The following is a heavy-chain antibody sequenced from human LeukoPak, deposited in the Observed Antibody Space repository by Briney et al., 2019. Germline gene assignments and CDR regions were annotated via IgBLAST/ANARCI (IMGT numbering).Heavy chain of an antibody. CDR3: ARGTYSSSWLFDY. CDR1: GGSISTGGYS. J-gene: IGHJ4*02. D-gene: IGHD6-13*01. CDR2: IYHSGST. Sequence: KSSETLSLTCAVSGGSISTGGYSWSWIRQPPGKGLEWIGYIYHSGSTYYNPSLKGRVTISVDRSKNQFSLNLNSVTAADTAVYYCARGTYSSSWLFDYWGQGTLVTVSS. V-gene: IGHV4-30-2*01.